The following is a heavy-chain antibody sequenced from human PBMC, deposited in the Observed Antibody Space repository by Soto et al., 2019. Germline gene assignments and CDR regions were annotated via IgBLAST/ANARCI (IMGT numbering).Heavy chain of an antibody. V-gene: IGHV1-58*01. CDR3: AAGEWLVEYGMDV. D-gene: IGHD6-19*01. J-gene: IGHJ6*02. Sequence: QMQLVQSGPEVKKPGTSVKVSCKASGFTFTSSAVQWVRQARGQRLEWIGWIVVGSGNTNYAQKFQERVTITRDMAKSTAYMEVRRLRSEDKAVYYCAAGEWLVEYGMDVWGQGTTVTVSS. CDR2: IVVGSGNT. CDR1: GFTFTSSA.